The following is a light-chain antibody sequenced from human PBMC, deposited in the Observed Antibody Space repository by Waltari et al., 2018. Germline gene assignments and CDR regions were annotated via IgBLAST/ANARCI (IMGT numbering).Light chain of an antibody. CDR1: TSVFGGYLY. CDR2: DVT. J-gene: IGLJ1*01. V-gene: IGLV2-11*01. CDR3: CSYADGNTYL. Sequence: QSALTQPRSVSGSPGQSVTISCTGTTSVFGGYLYVSWYQRRPGQAPKVLIYDVTYRASGVPNRFSGSKSGNTASLTISGLRPDDEADYFCCSYADGNTYLFGSGTYVTVL.